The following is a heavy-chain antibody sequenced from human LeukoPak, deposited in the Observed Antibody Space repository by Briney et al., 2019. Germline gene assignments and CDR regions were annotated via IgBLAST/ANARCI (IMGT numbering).Heavy chain of an antibody. J-gene: IGHJ5*02. D-gene: IGHD4-11*01. Sequence: PGGSLRLSCAASGFTFSTYWMYWVRQAPGKGLVWVSRINSDGTTTYYADSVKGRFTISRDNAKNTLYLQMNSLRAEDTAVYYCAREQSGNWFDPWSQGTLVTVSS. CDR2: INSDGTTT. CDR3: AREQSGNWFDP. V-gene: IGHV3-74*01. CDR1: GFTFSTYW.